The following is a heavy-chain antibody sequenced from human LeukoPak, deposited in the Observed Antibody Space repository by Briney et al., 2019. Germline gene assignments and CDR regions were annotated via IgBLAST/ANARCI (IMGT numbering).Heavy chain of an antibody. CDR2: ISGSGGST. J-gene: IGHJ6*03. Sequence: GGSLRLSCAASGFTFSSYGMSWVRQAPGEGLEWVSAISGSGGSTYYADSVKGRFTISRDNSKNTLYLQMNSLRAEDTAVYYCARVTIFGVDHNYYYYYYMDVWGKGTTVTVSS. V-gene: IGHV3-23*01. CDR3: ARVTIFGVDHNYYYYYYMDV. CDR1: GFTFSSYG. D-gene: IGHD3-3*01.